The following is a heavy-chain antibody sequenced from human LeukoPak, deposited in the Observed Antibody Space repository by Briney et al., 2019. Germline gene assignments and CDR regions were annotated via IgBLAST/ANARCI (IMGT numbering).Heavy chain of an antibody. J-gene: IGHJ6*03. D-gene: IGHD3-10*01. CDR1: GGSFSGYY. CDR2: INHGGST. Sequence: PSETLSLTCAVYGGSFSGYYWSWIRQPPGKGLEWIGEINHGGSTNYNPSLKSRVTISVDTSKNQFSLKLSSVTAADTAVYYCARRGDWYYYYYYMDVWGKGTTVTVS. V-gene: IGHV4-34*01. CDR3: ARRGDWYYYYYYMDV.